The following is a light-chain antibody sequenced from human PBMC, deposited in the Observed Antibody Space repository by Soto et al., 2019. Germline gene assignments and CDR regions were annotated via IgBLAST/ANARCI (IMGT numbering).Light chain of an antibody. Sequence: QSALTQPASVSGFLGQSITMSCTGSSSDVGTFNLVSWFQQHPGKAPKLLIFEGTKRPSGVSDRFSGSKSGNTASLPISGLQAEDEADYHCCSYAGTRTSWVFGTGTKVTVL. CDR1: SSDVGTFNL. J-gene: IGLJ1*01. V-gene: IGLV2-23*01. CDR2: EGT. CDR3: CSYAGTRTSWV.